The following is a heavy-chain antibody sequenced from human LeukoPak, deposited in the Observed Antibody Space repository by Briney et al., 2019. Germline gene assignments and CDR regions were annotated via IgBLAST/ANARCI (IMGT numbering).Heavy chain of an antibody. J-gene: IGHJ4*02. CDR3: ARDQPNSDFWSGNFDY. CDR2: INPNSGGT. CDR1: GYTFTGYY. V-gene: IGHV1-2*02. Sequence: ASVKVSCKASGYTFTGYYMHWVRQAPGQGLEWMGWINPNSGGTNYAQNFQGRVTMTRDTSISTAYMELSRLRSDDTAVYYCARDQPNSDFWSGNFDYWGQGTLVTVSS. D-gene: IGHD3-3*01.